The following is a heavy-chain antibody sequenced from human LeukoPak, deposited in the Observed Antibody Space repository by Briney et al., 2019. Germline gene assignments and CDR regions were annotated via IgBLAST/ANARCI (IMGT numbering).Heavy chain of an antibody. D-gene: IGHD3-22*01. J-gene: IGHJ4*02. CDR1: GFTFSSYG. CDR3: ARGPWDYYDSSGYYTLDY. Sequence: TGGSLRLSCAASGFTFSSYGMHWVRQAPGKGLEWVAFIWYDGSNKYYADSVKGRLTISRDNAKNSLYLQMNSLRAEDTAVYYCARGPWDYYDSSGYYTLDYWGQGTLVTVSS. CDR2: IWYDGSNK. V-gene: IGHV3-33*01.